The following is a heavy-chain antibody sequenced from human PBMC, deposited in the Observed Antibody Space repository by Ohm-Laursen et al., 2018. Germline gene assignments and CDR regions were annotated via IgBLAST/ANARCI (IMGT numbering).Heavy chain of an antibody. CDR2: MYATGSS. CDR1: GDSINNYY. D-gene: IGHD3-3*01. Sequence: SQTLSLTCTVSGDSINNYYWSWIRQPAGKGLEWIGRMYATGSSNYNPSLNSRVTMSVDTSRNQFSLKLTSVTAADTAVYYCAVSEVRCSFTYLADFWGQGTLVTVSS. J-gene: IGHJ4*02. V-gene: IGHV4-4*07. CDR3: AVSEVRCSFTYLADF.